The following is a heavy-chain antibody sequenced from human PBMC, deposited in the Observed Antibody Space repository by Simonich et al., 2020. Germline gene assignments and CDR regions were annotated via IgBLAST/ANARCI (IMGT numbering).Heavy chain of an antibody. CDR2: INSEGGST. Sequence: EVQLVESGGGLVQPGGSLRLSCAASGFTFSSYWMHWVRQAPGKGWGGVARINSEGGSTSYADSVKGRFTISRDNAKNTLYLQRNSLRAEDTAVYYCARNRLDYWGQGTLVTVSS. J-gene: IGHJ4*02. V-gene: IGHV3-74*01. CDR3: ARNRLDY. CDR1: GFTFSSYW.